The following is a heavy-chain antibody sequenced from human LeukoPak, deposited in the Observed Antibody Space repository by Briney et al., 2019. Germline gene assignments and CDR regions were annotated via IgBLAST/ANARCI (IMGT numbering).Heavy chain of an antibody. CDR3: ARDDCSSTSCYTAYYYYYYMDV. CDR1: GFTLSSYH. Sequence: GGSLRLSCGVSGFTLSSYHMTWVRQAPGKGLEWVSSISSSSSYIYYADSVKGRFTISRDNAKNSLYLQMNSLRAEDTAVYYCARDDCSSTSCYTAYYYYYYMDVWGKGTTVTVSS. J-gene: IGHJ6*03. D-gene: IGHD2-2*02. V-gene: IGHV3-21*01. CDR2: ISSSSSYI.